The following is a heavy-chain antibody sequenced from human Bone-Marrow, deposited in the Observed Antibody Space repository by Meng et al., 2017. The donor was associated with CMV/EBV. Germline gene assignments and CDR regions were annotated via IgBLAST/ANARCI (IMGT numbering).Heavy chain of an antibody. Sequence: SETLSLTCTVSGGSVSSGSYYWSWIRQPPGKGLEWIGYIYYSGSTNYNPSLKSRVTISVDTSKNQFSLKLTSVTAADTALYYCARLTPLYCTNDACYHAFDIWGQGTMVTVSS. J-gene: IGHJ3*02. V-gene: IGHV4-61*01. CDR1: GGSVSSGSYY. CDR3: ARLTPLYCTNDACYHAFDI. CDR2: IYYSGST. D-gene: IGHD2-8*01.